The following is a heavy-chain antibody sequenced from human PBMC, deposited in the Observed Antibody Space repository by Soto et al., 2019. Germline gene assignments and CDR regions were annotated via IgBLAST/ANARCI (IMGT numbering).Heavy chain of an antibody. D-gene: IGHD3-3*01. V-gene: IGHV3-13*01. Sequence: PGGSLRLSCAASGFTFSSYDLHWVRQATGKGLERVSAIGTAGDTYYPGSVKGRFTISRENAKNSLYLQMNSLRAEDTAVYYCARGEKSANITPRRAYYYYGMDVWGRGTTVTVSS. CDR2: IGTAGDT. CDR3: ARGEKSANITPRRAYYYYGMDV. J-gene: IGHJ6*02. CDR1: GFTFSSYD.